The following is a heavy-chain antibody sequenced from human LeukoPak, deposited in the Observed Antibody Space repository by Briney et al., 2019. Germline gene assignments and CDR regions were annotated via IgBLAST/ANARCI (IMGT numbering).Heavy chain of an antibody. CDR2: ISYDGSNK. CDR3: ARDIGGTTGTTGHFDY. J-gene: IGHJ4*02. V-gene: IGHV3-30*04. Sequence: PGGSLRLSCAASGFTFSSYAMHWVRQAPGKGLEWVAVISYDGSNKYYADSVKGRFTISRDNSKNTLYLQMNSLRAEDTAVYYCARDIGGTTGTTGHFDYWGQGTLVTVSS. D-gene: IGHD1-1*01. CDR1: GFTFSSYA.